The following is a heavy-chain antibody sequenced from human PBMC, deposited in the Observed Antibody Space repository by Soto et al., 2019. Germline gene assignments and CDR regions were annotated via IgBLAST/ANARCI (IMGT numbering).Heavy chain of an antibody. CDR3: AKDKSGDMITFGVSRKTYFDY. CDR1: GFTFSSYG. J-gene: IGHJ4*02. V-gene: IGHV3-30*18. Sequence: LRLSCAGPGFTFSSYGMHWVRQAPGKGLEWVAVISYDGSNKYYADSVKGRFTIARANSKSKLYLQMNSLRAEDTAVYYCAKDKSGDMITFGVSRKTYFDYWGQGTLVTVSS. D-gene: IGHD3-16*01. CDR2: ISYDGSNK.